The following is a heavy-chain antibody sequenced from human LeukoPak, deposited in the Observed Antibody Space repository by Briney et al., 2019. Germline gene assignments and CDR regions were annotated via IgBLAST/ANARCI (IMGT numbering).Heavy chain of an antibody. Sequence: PSETLSLTCAVYGGSFSGYYCSWIRQPPGKGLEWIGEINHSGSTNYNPSLKSRVTISVDTSKNQFSLKLSSVTAADTAVYYCARRPAADTQGFDYWGQGTLVTVSS. D-gene: IGHD6-13*01. CDR1: GGSFSGYY. J-gene: IGHJ4*02. CDR3: ARRPAADTQGFDY. CDR2: INHSGST. V-gene: IGHV4-34*01.